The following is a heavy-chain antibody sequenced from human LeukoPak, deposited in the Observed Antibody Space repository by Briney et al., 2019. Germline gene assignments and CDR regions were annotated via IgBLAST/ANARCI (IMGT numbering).Heavy chain of an antibody. CDR2: IYSCGST. J-gene: IGHJ3*02. D-gene: IGHD1-1*01. Sequence: PGGSLRLSCAASGFIFSTFNMNWVRQAPGKGLEWVSVIYSCGSTYYADSVKGRFTISRDNSKNTLYLQMNGLRAEDTAVYYCAKDRRGNAPRGAFDIWGQGTKVTVSS. V-gene: IGHV3-23*03. CDR3: AKDRRGNAPRGAFDI. CDR1: GFIFSTFN.